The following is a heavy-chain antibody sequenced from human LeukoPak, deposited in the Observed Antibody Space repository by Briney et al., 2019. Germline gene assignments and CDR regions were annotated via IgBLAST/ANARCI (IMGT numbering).Heavy chain of an antibody. CDR2: ITSSNSYI. J-gene: IGHJ5*02. CDR1: GFTFSSYS. D-gene: IGHD3-10*01. CDR3: TRDQNFYGSGRGFDP. Sequence: GGSLRLSCAASGFTFSSYSMNWVRRAPGKGLEWGSYITSSNSYIHYADSVKGRFTISRDNAKNSLYLQMNSLRAEDTAIYYCTRDQNFYGSGRGFDPWGQGTLVTVSS. V-gene: IGHV3-21*01.